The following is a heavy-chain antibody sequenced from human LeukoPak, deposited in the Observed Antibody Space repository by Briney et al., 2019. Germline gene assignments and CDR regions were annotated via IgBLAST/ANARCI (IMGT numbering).Heavy chain of an antibody. CDR3: ARGSGYYYYYGMDV. Sequence: SLXXXXYGGXXSGYYWSWIRQPPGKGLEWIGEINHSGSTNYNPSLKSRVTISVDTSKNQFSLKLSSVTAADTAVYYCARGSGYYYYYGMDVWGQGTTVTVSS. D-gene: IGHD6-25*01. CDR1: GGXXSGYY. J-gene: IGHJ6*02. CDR2: INHSGST. V-gene: IGHV4-34*01.